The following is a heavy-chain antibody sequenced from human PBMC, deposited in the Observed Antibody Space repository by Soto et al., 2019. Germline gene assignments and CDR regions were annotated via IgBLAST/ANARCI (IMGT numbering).Heavy chain of an antibody. CDR1: GGSISSGGYY. CDR3: ARAGSYYDSSGYYYGFDY. CDR2: IYYSGST. J-gene: IGHJ4*02. Sequence: PSETLSLTCTVSGGSISSGGYYWSWIRQHRGKGLEWIGYIYYSGSTYYNPSLKSRVAISVDTSKNQFSLKLSSVTAADTAVYYFARAGSYYDSSGYYYGFDYWGQGTLVTVSS. D-gene: IGHD3-22*01. V-gene: IGHV4-31*03.